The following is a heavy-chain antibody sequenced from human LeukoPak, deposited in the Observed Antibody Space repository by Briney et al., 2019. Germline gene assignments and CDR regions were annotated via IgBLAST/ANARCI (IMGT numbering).Heavy chain of an antibody. CDR2: IYTSGST. J-gene: IGHJ3*02. V-gene: IGHV4-4*07. CDR3: ARDEVSQQLSTVPDAFDI. D-gene: IGHD6-13*01. CDR1: GGSISSYY. Sequence: SETLSLTCTVSGGSISSYYWSWIRQPAGKGLEWIGRIYTSGSTNYNPSLKSRVTMSVDTSKNQFSLKLSSVTAADTAVYYCARDEVSQQLSTVPDAFDIWGQGTMVTVSS.